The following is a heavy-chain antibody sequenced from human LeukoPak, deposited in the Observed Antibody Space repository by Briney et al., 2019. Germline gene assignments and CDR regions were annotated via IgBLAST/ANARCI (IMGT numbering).Heavy chain of an antibody. Sequence: SSETLSLTCTVSGVSTTNGIHYWAWIRQSPGKGLEWIGSVHNVGSTYYNLSLRSRVTMSIDTSKNQFSLRLNSVTAADTAVYYCARHAEYNSGWHFYLDHWGQGILVTVSS. D-gene: IGHD6-19*01. J-gene: IGHJ4*02. CDR2: VHNVGST. V-gene: IGHV4-39*01. CDR1: GVSTTNGIHY. CDR3: ARHAEYNSGWHFYLDH.